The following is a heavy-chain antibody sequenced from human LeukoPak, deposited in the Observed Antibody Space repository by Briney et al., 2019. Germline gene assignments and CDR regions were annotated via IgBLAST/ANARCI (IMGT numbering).Heavy chain of an antibody. CDR3: ARDKWGAVAGYSWFDP. V-gene: IGHV3-48*03. D-gene: IGHD6-19*01. Sequence: GGSLRLSCAASGFTFSSYEMNWVRQAPGKGLEWVSYISSSGSTIYYADSVKGRFTISRDNAKNSLYLQMNSLRAEDTAVYYCARDKWGAVAGYSWFDPWGQGALVTVSS. CDR1: GFTFSSYE. J-gene: IGHJ5*02. CDR2: ISSSGSTI.